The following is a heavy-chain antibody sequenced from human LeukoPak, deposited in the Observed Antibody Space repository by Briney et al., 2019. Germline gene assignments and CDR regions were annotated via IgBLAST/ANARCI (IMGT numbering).Heavy chain of an antibody. CDR1: GGSFSGYY. CDR2: INHSGST. Sequence: SETLSLTCAVYGGSFSGYYWSWIRQPPGKGLEWIGEINHSGSTNYNPSLKSRVTISVDTSKNQFSLKLSSVTAADTAVYYCARLRRMAYYDSSGYFDYWGQGTLVTVSS. J-gene: IGHJ4*02. CDR3: ARLRRMAYYDSSGYFDY. D-gene: IGHD3-22*01. V-gene: IGHV4-34*01.